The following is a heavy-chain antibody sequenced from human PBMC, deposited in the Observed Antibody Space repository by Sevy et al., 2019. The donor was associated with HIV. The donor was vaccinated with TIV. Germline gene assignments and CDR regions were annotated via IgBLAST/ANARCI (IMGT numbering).Heavy chain of an antibody. D-gene: IGHD3-10*01. J-gene: IGHJ4*02. V-gene: IGHV4-38-2*02. CDR1: GFSISSDYY. Sequence: SETLSLTCTVSGFSISSDYYWGWIRQPPGKGLEWIGSIYDGGSTYYNPSLKSRVTISIDTSKNQFSLKLSSVTAADTAVYYCARDYYGSGSYYEFVYCGQGTLVTVSS. CDR3: ARDYYGSGSYYEFVY. CDR2: IYDGGST.